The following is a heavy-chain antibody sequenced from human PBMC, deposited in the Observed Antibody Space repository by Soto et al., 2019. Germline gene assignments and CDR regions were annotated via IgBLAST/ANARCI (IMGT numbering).Heavy chain of an antibody. V-gene: IGHV3-21*01. CDR2: ISSRSSYI. D-gene: IGHD2-2*01. Sequence: EVQLVESGGGLVKPGGSLRLSCAASVFTFSSYSMNWVRQAPGKGLEWVSSISSRSSYIYYADSVKGRFTISRDNAKNSLYLQMNSLSVEDTAVYYCARVLGCSSTSCYHDAFDIWGQGTMVTVAS. CDR1: VFTFSSYS. J-gene: IGHJ3*02. CDR3: ARVLGCSSTSCYHDAFDI.